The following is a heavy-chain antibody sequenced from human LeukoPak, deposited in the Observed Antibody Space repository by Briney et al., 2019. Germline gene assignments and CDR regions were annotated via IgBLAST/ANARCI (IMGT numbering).Heavy chain of an antibody. CDR2: MNPNSGNT. CDR3: ARGLYCSSTSCYMGDFDY. D-gene: IGHD2-2*02. Sequence: GASVKVSCKASGYTFTSYDINWVRQATGQGLAWMGWMNPNSGNTGYAQKFQGRVTMTRNTSISTAYMELSSLRSEDTAVYYCARGLYCSSTSCYMGDFDYWGQGTLVTVSS. J-gene: IGHJ4*02. V-gene: IGHV1-8*01. CDR1: GYTFTSYD.